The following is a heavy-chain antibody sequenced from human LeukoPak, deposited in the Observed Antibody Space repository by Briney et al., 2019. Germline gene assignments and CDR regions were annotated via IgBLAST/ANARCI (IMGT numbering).Heavy chain of an antibody. CDR2: IIPIFGTA. CDR3: ASDWGSGAFDI. Sequence: ASVKVSCKAPGGTFSSYAISWVRQAPGQGLEWMGGIIPIFGTANYAQKFQGRVTITTDESTSTAYMELSSLRSQDTAVYYCASDWGSGAFDIWGQGTMVTVSS. CDR1: GGTFSSYA. J-gene: IGHJ3*02. V-gene: IGHV1-69*05. D-gene: IGHD7-27*01.